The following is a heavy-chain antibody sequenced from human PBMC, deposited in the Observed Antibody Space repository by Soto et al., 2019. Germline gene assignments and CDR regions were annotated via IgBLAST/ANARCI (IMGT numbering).Heavy chain of an antibody. CDR3: ARAERIAVAGTNYYYYGMDV. CDR1: GGSISSYY. D-gene: IGHD6-19*01. J-gene: IGHJ6*02. Sequence: SETLSLTCTVSGGSISSYYWSWIRQPPGKGLEWIGYIYYSGSTNYNPSLKSRVTISVDTSKNQFSLKLSSVTAADTAVYYCARAERIAVAGTNYYYYGMDVWGQGTTVTVSS. CDR2: IYYSGST. V-gene: IGHV4-59*01.